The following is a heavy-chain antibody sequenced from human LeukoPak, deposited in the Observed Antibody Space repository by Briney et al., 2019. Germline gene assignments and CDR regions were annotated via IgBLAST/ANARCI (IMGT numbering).Heavy chain of an antibody. CDR1: RFFVCSNY. J-gene: IGHJ4*02. V-gene: IGHV3-53*01. Sequence: RGSLRLSCADSRFFVCSNYMSWVRQAPGEGLEWVSVIYNGGKTYYTDSLKGRFTISRDNSKNTLYLQMNSLRAEDTAVYYCARDGSARSLGNWGQGTLVSVSS. CDR2: IYNGGKT. CDR3: ARDGSARSLGN. D-gene: IGHD6-6*01.